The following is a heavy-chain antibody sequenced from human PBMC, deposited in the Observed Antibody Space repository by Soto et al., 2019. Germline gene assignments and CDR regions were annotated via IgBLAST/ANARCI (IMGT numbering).Heavy chain of an antibody. Sequence: GASVKVSCKASGYTFTSYDIKWVRQATGQGLEWMGWMNPNSGNTGYAQKFQGRVTMTRNTSISTAYMELSSLRSEDTAVYYCARGRITGYCSSTSCYNPFDWFDPWGQGTLVTVSS. J-gene: IGHJ5*02. V-gene: IGHV1-8*01. CDR3: ARGRITGYCSSTSCYNPFDWFDP. D-gene: IGHD2-2*02. CDR1: GYTFTSYD. CDR2: MNPNSGNT.